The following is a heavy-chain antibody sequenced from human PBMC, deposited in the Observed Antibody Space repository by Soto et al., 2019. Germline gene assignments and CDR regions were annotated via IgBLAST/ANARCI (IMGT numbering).Heavy chain of an antibody. CDR3: ARLYDVLTNGMDV. CDR1: GFTFRRYD. Sequence: EVQLEESGGGLVKPGGSLRLSCAASGFTFRRYDMNWVRQAPGKGLEWVSSISSSSISIHYGDSVKGRFTISRDNARNLLYLHMNILRAEDTAVYFCARLYDVLTNGMDVWGQGTTVTVS. V-gene: IGHV3-21*01. J-gene: IGHJ6*02. D-gene: IGHD3-9*01. CDR2: ISSSSISI.